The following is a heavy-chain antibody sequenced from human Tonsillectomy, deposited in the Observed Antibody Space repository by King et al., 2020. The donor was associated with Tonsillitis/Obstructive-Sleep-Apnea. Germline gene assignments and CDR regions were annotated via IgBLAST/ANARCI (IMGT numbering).Heavy chain of an antibody. CDR2: ISSSGSTV. CDR3: ARDRPHFY. J-gene: IGHJ4*02. Sequence: QLVQSGGGLVQPGGSLRLSCAASGFIFSSYTMNWVRQAPGKGLEWVSYISSSGSTVYYADSVKGRFTISRDNGKNSMYLQMNSLRDEDTAVYYCARDRPHFYWGQGTLATVSS. V-gene: IGHV3-48*02. CDR1: GFIFSSYT. D-gene: IGHD3-3*02.